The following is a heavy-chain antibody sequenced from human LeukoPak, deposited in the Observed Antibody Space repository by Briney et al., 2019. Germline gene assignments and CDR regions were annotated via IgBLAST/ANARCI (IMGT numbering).Heavy chain of an antibody. Sequence: PSETLSLACTVSGGSISSYYWSWIRQPAGKGLEWIGRIYTSGSTNYNPSLKSRVTMSVDTSKNQFSLKLSSVTAANTAVYYCARHHMVRGVIMKREYYFDYWGQGTLVTVSS. V-gene: IGHV4-4*07. J-gene: IGHJ4*02. CDR3: ARHHMVRGVIMKREYYFDY. CDR2: IYTSGST. CDR1: GGSISSYY. D-gene: IGHD3-10*01.